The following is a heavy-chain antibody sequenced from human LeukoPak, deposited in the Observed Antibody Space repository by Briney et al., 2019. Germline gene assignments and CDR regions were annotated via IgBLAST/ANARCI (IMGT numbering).Heavy chain of an antibody. CDR3: AKLGLRLRGSSDY. CDR1: GFTFSSYW. D-gene: IGHD5-12*01. J-gene: IGHJ4*02. CDR2: IKQDGSEK. Sequence: PGGSLRLSCAASGFTFSSYWMSWVRQAPGKGLEWVANIKQDGSEKYYVDSVKGRLTISRDNAKNSPYLQMNSLRAEDTAVYYCAKLGLRLRGSSDYWGQGTLVTVSS. V-gene: IGHV3-7*03.